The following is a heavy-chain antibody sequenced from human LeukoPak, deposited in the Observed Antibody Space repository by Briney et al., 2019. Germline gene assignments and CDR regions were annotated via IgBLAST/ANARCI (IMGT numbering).Heavy chain of an antibody. CDR2: IYYSGTT. V-gene: IGHV4-39*01. D-gene: IGHD3-22*01. J-gene: IGHJ3*02. Sequence: SETLSLTCTVSGGSISSSSYYWDWIRQPPGKGLEWIGTIYYSGTTYYNPSLKSRVTISVDTSRNQFSLKLSTVTATDTAVYYCARMIGDDAFDIWGQGTMVTVSS. CDR3: ARMIGDDAFDI. CDR1: GGSISSSSYY.